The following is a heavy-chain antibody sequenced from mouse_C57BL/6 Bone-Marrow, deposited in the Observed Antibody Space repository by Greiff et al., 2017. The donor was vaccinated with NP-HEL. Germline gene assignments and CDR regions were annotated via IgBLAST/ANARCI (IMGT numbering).Heavy chain of an antibody. CDR2: INYDGSST. Sequence: EVKLVESEGGLVQPGSSMKLSCTASGFTFSDYYMAWVRQVPEKGLEWVANINYDGSSTYYLDSLKSRFIISRDNAKNILYLQMSSLKSEDTATYYCARDGVYYFDYWGQGTTLTVSS. V-gene: IGHV5-16*01. CDR1: GFTFSDYY. CDR3: ARDGVYYFDY. J-gene: IGHJ2*01.